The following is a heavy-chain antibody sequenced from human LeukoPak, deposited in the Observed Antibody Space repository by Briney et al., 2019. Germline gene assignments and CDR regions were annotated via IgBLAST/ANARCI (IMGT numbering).Heavy chain of an antibody. V-gene: IGHV3-30*04. J-gene: IGHJ4*02. CDR3: ARDQSYRDFWSGYFGYYFDY. CDR1: GFTFSSYA. CDR2: ISYDGSNK. D-gene: IGHD3-3*01. Sequence: GRSLRLSCAASGFTFSSYAMHWVRQAPGKGLELVAVISYDGSNKYYADSVKGRFTISRDNSKNTLYLQMNSLRAEDTAVYYCARDQSYRDFWSGYFGYYFDYWGQGTLVTVSS.